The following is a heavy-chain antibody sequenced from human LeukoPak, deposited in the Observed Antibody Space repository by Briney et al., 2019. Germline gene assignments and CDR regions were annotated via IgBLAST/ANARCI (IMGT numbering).Heavy chain of an antibody. CDR3: AKDSVVAAKGWFDP. D-gene: IGHD2-15*01. CDR1: GFTFSSYW. V-gene: IGHV3-23*01. CDR2: ISGSGDST. J-gene: IGHJ5*02. Sequence: GGSLRLSCAASGFTFSSYWMSWVRQAPGKGLEWVSAISGSGDSTYYADSVKGRFTISRDNSKNTLYLQMNSLRAEDTAVYYCAKDSVVAAKGWFDPWGQGTLVTVSS.